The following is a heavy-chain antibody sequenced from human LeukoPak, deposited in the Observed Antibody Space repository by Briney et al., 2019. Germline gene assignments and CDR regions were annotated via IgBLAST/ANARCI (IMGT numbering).Heavy chain of an antibody. V-gene: IGHV4-59*11. CDR1: GGSISSHY. J-gene: IGHJ3*02. CDR2: IYYSGST. D-gene: IGHD2-2*01. Sequence: SETLSLTCTVSGGSISSHYWSWIRQPPGKGLEWIGYIYYSGSTNYNPSLKSRVTIPVDTSKNQFSLKLSSVTAADTAVYYCARDDIGYCSSTSCYSRAFDIWGQGTMVTVSS. CDR3: ARDDIGYCSSTSCYSRAFDI.